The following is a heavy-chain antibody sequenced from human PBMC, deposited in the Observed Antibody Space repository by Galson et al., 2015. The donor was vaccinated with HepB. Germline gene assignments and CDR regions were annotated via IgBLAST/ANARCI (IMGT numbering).Heavy chain of an antibody. J-gene: IGHJ6*02. V-gene: IGHV3-48*02. D-gene: IGHD2-2*01. CDR3: TRDRYCTSTTCSGYYYGMDV. Sequence: SLRLPCAASGFTFSTYSMNWVRQAPGKGLEWISYISRSSSNRYYADSVNGRFTISRDDAKNSLYLQMNSLRDEDTAVYYCTRDRYCTSTTCSGYYYGMDVGGQGTTVTVSS. CDR1: GFTFSTYS. CDR2: ISRSSSNR.